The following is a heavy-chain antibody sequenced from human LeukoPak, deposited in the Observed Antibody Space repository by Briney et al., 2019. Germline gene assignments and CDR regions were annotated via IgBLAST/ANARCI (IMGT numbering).Heavy chain of an antibody. J-gene: IGHJ5*02. CDR2: IYHSGST. D-gene: IGHD3-10*01. CDR1: GYSISSGYY. Sequence: SETLSLTCTVSGYSISSGYYWGWIRQPPGKGLEWIGSIYHSGSTYYNPSLKSRVTISVDTSKNQFSLKLSSVTAADTAVYYCARDHRITMVRGVSLDPWGQGTLVTVSS. V-gene: IGHV4-38-2*02. CDR3: ARDHRITMVRGVSLDP.